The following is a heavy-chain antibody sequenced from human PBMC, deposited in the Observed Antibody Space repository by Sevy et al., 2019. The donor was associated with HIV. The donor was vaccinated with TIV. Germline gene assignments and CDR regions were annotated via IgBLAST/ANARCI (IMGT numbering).Heavy chain of an antibody. J-gene: IGHJ4*02. D-gene: IGHD6-13*01. CDR2: INPNSGGT. Sequence: ASVKVSCKASGYTFTGYYMHWVRQAPGQGLEWMGWINPNSGGTNYAQKFQGRVTMTRDTSISTAYMELSRPRSDDTAVYYCARPGQQLTYYFDYWGQGTLVTVSS. CDR3: ARPGQQLTYYFDY. CDR1: GYTFTGYY. V-gene: IGHV1-2*02.